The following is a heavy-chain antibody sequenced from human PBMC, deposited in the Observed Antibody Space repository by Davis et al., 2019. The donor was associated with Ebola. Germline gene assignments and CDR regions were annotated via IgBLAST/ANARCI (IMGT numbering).Heavy chain of an antibody. Sequence: GESLKISCAASGFTFSNYAMSWVRQAPGKGLEWVSAISGSGGSTYYADSVKGRFTISRDNSKNTLYLQMNSLRAEDTAVYYCASLVLTDVWGMDVWGQGTTVTVSS. CDR1: GFTFSNYA. D-gene: IGHD3-9*01. CDR2: ISGSGGST. V-gene: IGHV3-23*01. J-gene: IGHJ6*02. CDR3: ASLVLTDVWGMDV.